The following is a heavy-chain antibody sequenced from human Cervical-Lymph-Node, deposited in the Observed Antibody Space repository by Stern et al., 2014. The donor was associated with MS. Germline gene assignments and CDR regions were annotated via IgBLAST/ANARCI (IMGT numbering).Heavy chain of an antibody. V-gene: IGHV1-3*01. CDR1: GYTFTSYA. D-gene: IGHD6-19*01. CDR2: INAGNGNT. J-gene: IGHJ5*02. Sequence: VQLVESGAEVKKPGASVKVSCKASGYTFTSYAMHWVRQAPGQRLEWMGWINAGNGNTKYSQKFQGRVTITRDTSASTAYMELSSLRSEDTAVYYCARDRQWLVRYWFDPWGQGTLVTVSS. CDR3: ARDRQWLVRYWFDP.